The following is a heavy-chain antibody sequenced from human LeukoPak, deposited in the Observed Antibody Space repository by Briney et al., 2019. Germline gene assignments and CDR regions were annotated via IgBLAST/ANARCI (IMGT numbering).Heavy chain of an antibody. V-gene: IGHV1-69*13. D-gene: IGHD3-9*01. J-gene: IGHJ3*02. CDR1: GYTFAGYY. Sequence: ASVKVSCKASGYTFAGYYMHWVRQAPGQGLEWMGGIIPIFGTANYAQKFQGRVTITADESTSTAYMELSSLRSEDTAVYYCARVFTRDDAFDIWGQGTMVTVSS. CDR3: ARVFTRDDAFDI. CDR2: IIPIFGTA.